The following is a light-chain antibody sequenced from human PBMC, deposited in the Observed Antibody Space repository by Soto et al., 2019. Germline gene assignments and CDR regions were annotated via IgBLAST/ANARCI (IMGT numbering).Light chain of an antibody. CDR3: AAWDDSLNGYV. CDR1: SSNIGSNT. V-gene: IGLV1-44*01. J-gene: IGLJ1*01. Sequence: QSALTQPPSASGTPGQRVTIPCSGSSSNIGSNTVNWYQQLPGTAPKLLIYSNNQRPSGVPDRFSGSKSGTSASLAISGLQSEGEADYYCAAWDDSLNGYVFGTGTKVTVL. CDR2: SNN.